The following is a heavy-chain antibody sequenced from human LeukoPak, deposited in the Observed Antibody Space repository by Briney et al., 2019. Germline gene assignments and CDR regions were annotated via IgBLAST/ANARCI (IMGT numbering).Heavy chain of an antibody. CDR2: MNPNSDNT. Sequence: ASVKVSCKASGYSFTSYDINWVRQATGQGLEWMGWMNPNSDNTGSAQKFQGRVTMTWNTSISTAYMELSRLRSEDTAVYYCARGLVPVLRYFGFDPWGQGTLVTVSS. J-gene: IGHJ5*02. V-gene: IGHV1-8*01. CDR3: ARGLVPVLRYFGFDP. CDR1: GYSFTSYD. D-gene: IGHD3-9*01.